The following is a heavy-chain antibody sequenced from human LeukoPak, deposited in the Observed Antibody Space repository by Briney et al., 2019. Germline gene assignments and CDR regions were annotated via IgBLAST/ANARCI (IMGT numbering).Heavy chain of an antibody. CDR1: VYTFTSYD. CDR3: VRGDLAYSDSDH. CDR2: MNPNSGNT. J-gene: IGHJ5*02. D-gene: IGHD2-21*01. Sequence: GASVKVSCKASVYTFTSYDINWVRQATGQGLEWMGWMNPNSGNTGYAHKFQGRVTITRDTSITTAYMELSSLGSEDTAVYYCVRGDLAYSDSDHWGQGTLVTVSS. V-gene: IGHV1-8*03.